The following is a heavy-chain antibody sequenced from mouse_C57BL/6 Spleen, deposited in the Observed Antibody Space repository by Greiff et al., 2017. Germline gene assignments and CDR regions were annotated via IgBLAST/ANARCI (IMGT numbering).Heavy chain of an antibody. Sequence: QVQLQQSGAELVRPGTSVKLSCKASGYTFTSYWMHWVKQRPGQGLEWIGVIDPSDSYTNYNQKFKGKATLTVDTSSSTAYMQLSSLTSEDSAVYYCARRWGNYGVDYWGQGTTLTVSS. V-gene: IGHV1-59*01. D-gene: IGHD2-1*01. CDR1: GYTFTSYW. CDR3: ARRWGNYGVDY. CDR2: IDPSDSYT. J-gene: IGHJ2*01.